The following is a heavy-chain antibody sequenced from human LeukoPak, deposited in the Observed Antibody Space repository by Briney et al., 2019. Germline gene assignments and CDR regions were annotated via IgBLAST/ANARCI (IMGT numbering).Heavy chain of an antibody. D-gene: IGHD2-15*01. J-gene: IGHJ3*02. CDR2: ISSTGTYI. Sequence: GGSLRLSCAASGFIFSSYTINWVRQAPGKGLEWVSSISSTGTYIDYADSVKGRFTISRDNAKNSLYLQMNSLRAEDTAVYYCARAERGYCSGGSCSYYDAFDIWGQGTVVTVSS. CDR3: ARAERGYCSGGSCSYYDAFDI. V-gene: IGHV3-21*01. CDR1: GFIFSSYT.